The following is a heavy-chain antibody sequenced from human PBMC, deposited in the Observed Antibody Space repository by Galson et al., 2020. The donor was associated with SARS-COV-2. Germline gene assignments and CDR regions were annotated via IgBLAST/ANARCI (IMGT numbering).Heavy chain of an antibody. CDR1: GFTFSSYA. V-gene: IGHV3-30-3*01. Sequence: GESLKISCAASGFTFSSYAMHWVRQAPGKGLEWVAVISYAGSNKYYADSVKGRFTISRDNSKNTLYLQMNSLRAEDTAVYYCARDGGGLFDYWGQGTLVTVSS. J-gene: IGHJ4*02. CDR3: ARDGGGLFDY. CDR2: ISYAGSNK. D-gene: IGHD3-10*01.